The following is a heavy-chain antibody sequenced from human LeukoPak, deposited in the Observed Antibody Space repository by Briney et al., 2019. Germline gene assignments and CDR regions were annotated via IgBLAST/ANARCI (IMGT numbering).Heavy chain of an antibody. J-gene: IGHJ4*02. CDR1: GFTFSSYA. V-gene: IGHV3-23*01. Sequence: GGSLRLSCAASGFTFSSYAMSWVRQAPGKGREWVSAISGSGGSTYYADSVKGRFTISRDNSKNTLYLQMNSLRAEDTAVYYCAKDKYYDSSGYYNDYWGQGTLVTVSS. CDR2: ISGSGGST. CDR3: AKDKYYDSSGYYNDY. D-gene: IGHD3-22*01.